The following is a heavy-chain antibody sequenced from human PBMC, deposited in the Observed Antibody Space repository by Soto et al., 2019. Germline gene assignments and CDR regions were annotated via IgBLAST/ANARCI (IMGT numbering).Heavy chain of an antibody. CDR2: MNPRSGNT. J-gene: IGHJ4*02. D-gene: IGHD2-2*01. CDR1: GYTFTGYY. CDR3: TRVDCSSTDCYGIDN. V-gene: IGHV1-8*02. Sequence: ASVKVSCKASGYTFTGYYMHWVRQTTGQGLEWMGWMNPRSGNTGYAQKFQGRVTLTRDTSRSTAYMELSSLRSEDTAVYYCTRVDCSSTDCYGIDNWGQGTVVTVSS.